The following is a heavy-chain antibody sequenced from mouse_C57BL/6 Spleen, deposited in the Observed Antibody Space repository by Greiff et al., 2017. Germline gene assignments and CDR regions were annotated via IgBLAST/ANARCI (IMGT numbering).Heavy chain of an antibody. V-gene: IGHV5-15*01. J-gene: IGHJ3*01. CDR3: ASVYYGSRGFAY. CDR1: GFTFSDYG. CDR2: ISNLAYSI. Sequence: EVQLVESGGGLVQPGGSLKLSCAASGFTFSDYGMAWVRQAPRKGPEWVAFISNLAYSIDYAATVTGRFTISRETAKKTLYLEMSKLRCEDTAMYDFASVYYGSRGFAYWGQGTLVTVSA. D-gene: IGHD1-1*01.